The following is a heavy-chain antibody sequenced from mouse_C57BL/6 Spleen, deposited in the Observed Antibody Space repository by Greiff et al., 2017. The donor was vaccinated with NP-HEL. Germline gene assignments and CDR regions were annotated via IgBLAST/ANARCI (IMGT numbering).Heavy chain of an antibody. Sequence: VMLVESGPGLVAPSQSLSITCTVSGFSLTSYAISWVRQPPGKGLEWLGVIWTGGGTNYNSALKSRLSISKDNSKSQVFLKMNSLQTDDTARYYCARIPYYYGSSYGYAMDYWGQGTSVTVSS. CDR2: IWTGGGT. J-gene: IGHJ4*01. CDR1: GFSLTSYA. V-gene: IGHV2-9-1*01. D-gene: IGHD1-1*01. CDR3: ARIPYYYGSSYGYAMDY.